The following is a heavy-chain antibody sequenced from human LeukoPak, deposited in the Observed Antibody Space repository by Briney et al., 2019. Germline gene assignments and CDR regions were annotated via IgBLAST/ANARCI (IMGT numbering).Heavy chain of an antibody. CDR2: ISYDGSNK. Sequence: GGSLRLSCAASGFTFSSYGMHWVRQAPGKGLEWVAVISYDGSNKYYADSVKGRFTISRDNSKNTLYLQMNSLRAEDTAVYYCAKRGSSWYGMDVWGQGTTVTVSS. D-gene: IGHD6-13*01. V-gene: IGHV3-30*18. CDR1: GFTFSSYG. CDR3: AKRGSSWYGMDV. J-gene: IGHJ6*02.